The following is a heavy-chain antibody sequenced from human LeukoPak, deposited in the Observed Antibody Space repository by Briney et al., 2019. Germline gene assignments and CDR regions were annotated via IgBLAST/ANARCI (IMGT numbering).Heavy chain of an antibody. Sequence: GGSLRLSCAASGFTFSDYWMTWVRQVPGKGLEWVANVGRDGSEKNYVDSVEGRFTISRDNAKDSLYLQMNSLRAEDTAVYYCARGRYDVLAGYQPPYFDYWGQGTLVTVSS. J-gene: IGHJ4*02. CDR2: VGRDGSEK. V-gene: IGHV3-7*04. D-gene: IGHD3-9*01. CDR1: GFTFSDYW. CDR3: ARGRYDVLAGYQPPYFDY.